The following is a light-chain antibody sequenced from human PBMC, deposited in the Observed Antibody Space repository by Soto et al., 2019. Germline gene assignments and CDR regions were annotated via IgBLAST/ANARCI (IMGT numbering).Light chain of an antibody. CDR1: QSVSSY. Sequence: EIVLTQSPATLSLSPGERSTLSCSASQSVSSYLAWYQQKPGQAPRLLIYDASNRATGIPARFSGSGSGTDFTLTISNLEPEDFAVYYCQQRSNWPSITFGQGTRLEIK. CDR2: DAS. V-gene: IGKV3-11*01. CDR3: QQRSNWPSIT. J-gene: IGKJ5*01.